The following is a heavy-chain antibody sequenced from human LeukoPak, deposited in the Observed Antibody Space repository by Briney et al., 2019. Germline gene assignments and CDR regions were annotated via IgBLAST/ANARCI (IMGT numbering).Heavy chain of an antibody. Sequence: PGGSLRLSCAASGFTFSSYWMHWVRQAPGKGLVWVSRINSDGSTITYADSVKGRSTISRDNAKNTLYLQMNSLRAEDTAVHFCARVTVSSSEVIFDYWGQGSLVTVSS. D-gene: IGHD1-20*01. CDR1: GFTFSSYW. CDR2: INSDGSTI. V-gene: IGHV3-74*01. CDR3: ARVTVSSSEVIFDY. J-gene: IGHJ4*02.